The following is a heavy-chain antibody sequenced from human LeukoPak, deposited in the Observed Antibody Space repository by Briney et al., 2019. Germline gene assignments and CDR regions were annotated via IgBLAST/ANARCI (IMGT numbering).Heavy chain of an antibody. J-gene: IGHJ4*02. CDR2: IYTSTNN. D-gene: IGHD1-7*01. Sequence: PSETLSLTCTVSGASISSYYWSWIRQPAGKGLEWIGRIYTSTNNNYNPSFESRVTMSVDTSKNQFSLKLTSVTAADTAVYYCARNRLELTVFDYWGQGSLVTVSA. V-gene: IGHV4-4*07. CDR1: GASISSYY. CDR3: ARNRLELTVFDY.